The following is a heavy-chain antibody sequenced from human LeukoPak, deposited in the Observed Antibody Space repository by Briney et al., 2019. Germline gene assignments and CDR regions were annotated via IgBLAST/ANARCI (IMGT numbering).Heavy chain of an antibody. Sequence: GGSLRLSCAASGFTVSSNYMSWVRQAPGKGLEWVSVIYSGGSTYYADSVKGRFTISRDNSKNTLYLQTNSLRAEDTAVYYCATGTFGDCSGGSCYSAFDYWGQGTLVTVSS. CDR3: ATGTFGDCSGGSCYSAFDY. D-gene: IGHD2-15*01. V-gene: IGHV3-53*01. CDR2: IYSGGST. J-gene: IGHJ4*02. CDR1: GFTVSSNY.